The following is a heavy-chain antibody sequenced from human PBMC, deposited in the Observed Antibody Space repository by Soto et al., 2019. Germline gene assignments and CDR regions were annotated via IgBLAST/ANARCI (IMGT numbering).Heavy chain of an antibody. CDR3: AHSRTTVTTLYYYYYYMDV. V-gene: IGHV2-5*02. J-gene: IGHJ6*03. CDR2: IYWDDDK. D-gene: IGHD4-4*01. Sequence: SGPTLVNPTQTLTLTCTFSGFSLSTSGVGVGWIRQPPGKALEWLALIYWDDDKRYSPSLESRLTIIKDTSKNQVVLTMTNMDPVDTATYYCAHSRTTVTTLYYYYYYMDVWGKGTTVTVPS. CDR1: GFSLSTSGVG.